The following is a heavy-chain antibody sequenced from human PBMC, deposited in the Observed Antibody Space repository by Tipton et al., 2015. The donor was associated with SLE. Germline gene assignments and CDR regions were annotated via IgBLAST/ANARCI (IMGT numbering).Heavy chain of an antibody. CDR2: ISGSGGST. CDR3: AKTLGGSGWYIGGLDY. CDR1: GFTFSNYA. J-gene: IGHJ4*02. Sequence: GSLRLSCAASGFTFSNYAMSWVRQAPGKGLEWVSAISGSGGSTEYADSVKGRFTISRDNAKNTLYLQMNSLRAEDTAVYYCAKTLGGSGWYIGGLDYWGQGTLVTVSS. D-gene: IGHD6-19*01. V-gene: IGHV3-23*01.